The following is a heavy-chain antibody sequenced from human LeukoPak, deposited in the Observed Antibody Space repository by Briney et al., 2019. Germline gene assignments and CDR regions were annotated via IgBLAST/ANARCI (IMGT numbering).Heavy chain of an antibody. V-gene: IGHV3-21*01. Sequence: GGCLRLSCAASGFTFSSYSMNWVRQAPGKGLEWVSSISTSSSYIYYADSVKGRFTISRDNAKNSLYLQMNSLRAEDTAVYYCARDLLGTLVWGPIDYWGQGTLVTVS. CDR2: ISTSSSYI. D-gene: IGHD3-10*01. J-gene: IGHJ4*02. CDR1: GFTFSSYS. CDR3: ARDLLGTLVWGPIDY.